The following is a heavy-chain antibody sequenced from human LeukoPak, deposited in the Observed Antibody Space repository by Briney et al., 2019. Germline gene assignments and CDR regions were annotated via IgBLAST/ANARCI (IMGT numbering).Heavy chain of an antibody. J-gene: IGHJ4*02. CDR2: IRSKAYGGTT. Sequence: GRSLRLSCTASGFTFGDYAMSWVRQAPGKGLEWVGFIRSKAYGGTTEYAASVKGRFTISRDDSKSIAYLQMNSLKTEDTAAYYCTRGRPIVVVPAANNFDYWGQGTLVTVSS. V-gene: IGHV3-49*04. D-gene: IGHD2-2*01. CDR1: GFTFGDYA. CDR3: TRGRPIVVVPAANNFDY.